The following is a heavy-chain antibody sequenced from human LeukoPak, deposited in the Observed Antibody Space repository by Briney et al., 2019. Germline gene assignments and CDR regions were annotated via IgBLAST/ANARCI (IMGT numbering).Heavy chain of an antibody. CDR3: STLTSRGLSDS. CDR1: GFTFTNAW. Sequence: PGGSLRLSCAASGFTFTNAWMNWVRQAPRKGLEWVGRIKSKADGETIDYAAPVKGRFTFSRDDSKNMLYPQMNSLKSEDTAVYYCSTLTSRGLSDSWGQGTLVTVSS. D-gene: IGHD1-20*01. J-gene: IGHJ4*02. CDR2: IKSKADGETI. V-gene: IGHV3-15*07.